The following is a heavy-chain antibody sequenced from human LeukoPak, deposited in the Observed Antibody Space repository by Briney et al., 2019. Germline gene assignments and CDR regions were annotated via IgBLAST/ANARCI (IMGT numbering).Heavy chain of an antibody. CDR1: GLTFSRHW. D-gene: IGHD3-22*01. CDR2: IKHNGSEK. V-gene: IGHV3-7*03. Sequence: GGSLRLSCAASGLTFSRHWMTWVRQAPGKGLEWVANIKHNGSEKNYVDSVKGRFTISRDNAKNSLYLQMNSLRAEDTAVYYCATPLDYYDRSDSHQGGDWGQGTLVTVSS. J-gene: IGHJ4*02. CDR3: ATPLDYYDRSDSHQGGD.